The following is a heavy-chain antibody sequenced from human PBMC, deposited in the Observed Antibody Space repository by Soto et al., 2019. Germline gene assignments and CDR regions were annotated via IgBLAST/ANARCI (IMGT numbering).Heavy chain of an antibody. Sequence: PGGSLRLSCAASGFTFSSYAMHWVRQAPGKGLEWVAVIAYGGSNKYYADSVKGRFTISRDNSNTLYVQLNSLRDEDTAVYYCAKGPLIVVVPFDSWGQGTLVTVSS. CDR2: IAYGGSNK. V-gene: IGHV3-30*04. D-gene: IGHD2-15*01. CDR3: AKGPLIVVVPFDS. J-gene: IGHJ4*02. CDR1: GFTFSSYA.